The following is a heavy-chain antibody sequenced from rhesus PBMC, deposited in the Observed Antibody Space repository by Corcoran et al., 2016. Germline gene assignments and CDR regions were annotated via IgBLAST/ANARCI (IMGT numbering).Heavy chain of an antibody. CDR2: ISGNSESA. D-gene: IGHD6-13*01. CDR3: LRGPYTSPFDY. J-gene: IGHJ4*01. CDR1: GVSFSIYL. Sequence: QVQLQESGPGLVKPSETLSLTCAVSGVSFSIYLLTWIRQPPGKGLELIGDISGNSESANYNPSLKSRFTISKDASKNQFSLRLTSVTAADTAVYYCLRGPYTSPFDYWGQGVLVTVSS. V-gene: IGHV4-80*01.